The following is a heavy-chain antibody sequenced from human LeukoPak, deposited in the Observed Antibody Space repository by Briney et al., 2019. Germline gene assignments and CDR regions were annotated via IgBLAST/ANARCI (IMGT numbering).Heavy chain of an antibody. CDR2: IYTSGST. Sequence: SETLSLTCTVSGGSISGGSYYWTWIRQPAGKGLEWIGRIYTSGSTNYNPSLKSRVTISIDTSKNQFSLKLSSVTAADTAVYYCATLGYSSGTDYWGLGTRVTVSS. CDR3: ATLGYSSGTDY. CDR1: GGSISGGSYY. D-gene: IGHD5-18*01. J-gene: IGHJ4*02. V-gene: IGHV4-61*02.